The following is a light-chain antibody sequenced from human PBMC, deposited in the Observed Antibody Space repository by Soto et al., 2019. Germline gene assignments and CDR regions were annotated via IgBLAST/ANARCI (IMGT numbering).Light chain of an antibody. J-gene: IGLJ2*01. CDR1: SSDVGGYNY. V-gene: IGLV2-14*01. CDR3: SSYTSSSTVV. Sequence: QSVLTQPASVSESPGQSITIYCTGTSSDVGGYNYVSWYQQHPGKAPKLMIYEVSNRPSGVSNRFSGSKSGNTASLTISGLQAEDEADYYCSSYTSSSTVVFGGGTKLTVL. CDR2: EVS.